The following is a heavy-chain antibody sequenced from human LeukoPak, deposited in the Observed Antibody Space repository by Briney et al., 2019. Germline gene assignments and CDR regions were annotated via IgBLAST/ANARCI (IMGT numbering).Heavy chain of an antibody. CDR3: ARSLSGYDPLSAF. V-gene: IGHV3-48*03. Sequence: GGSLRLSCEVSGFTFSSYAMTWVRQVPGRGLEWLVYMTASSVTFYYADSVRGRFTISRDNARNSRFLQMNSLTVEDTAVYYCARSLSGYDPLSAFWGQGTLVTVS. CDR2: MTASSVTF. D-gene: IGHD5-12*01. J-gene: IGHJ4*02. CDR1: GFTFSSYA.